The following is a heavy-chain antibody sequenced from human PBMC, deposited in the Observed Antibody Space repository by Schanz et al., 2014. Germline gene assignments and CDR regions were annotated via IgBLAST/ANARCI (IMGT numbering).Heavy chain of an antibody. J-gene: IGHJ6*02. CDR1: GFIFNDYY. CDR3: VKDLQRELLRDDHYYGMDV. CDR2: ISRDGTTS. D-gene: IGHD1-26*01. Sequence: VQLVESGGGLVKPGGSLRLSCAASGFIFNDYYMNWIRQAPGKGLEWLSYISRDGTTSYYADSVKGRFTISRDNAKNSLYLEMTSLRAEDTAVYYCVKDLQRELLRDDHYYGMDVWGQGTTVTVSS. V-gene: IGHV3-11*04.